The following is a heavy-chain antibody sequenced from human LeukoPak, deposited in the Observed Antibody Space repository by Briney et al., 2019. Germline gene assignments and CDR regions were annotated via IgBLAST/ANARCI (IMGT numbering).Heavy chain of an antibody. CDR1: GYTLTELS. J-gene: IGHJ4*02. CDR2: FDPEDGET. D-gene: IGHD3-10*01. Sequence: ASVKVSCKVSGYTLTELSMHWVRQAPGKGLEWMGGFDPEDGETIYAQKFQGRVTMTEDTSTDTAYMELSSLRSEDTAVYYCATAGFHYYGSGSYFPEWGQGTLVTVSS. CDR3: ATAGFHYYGSGSYFPE. V-gene: IGHV1-24*01.